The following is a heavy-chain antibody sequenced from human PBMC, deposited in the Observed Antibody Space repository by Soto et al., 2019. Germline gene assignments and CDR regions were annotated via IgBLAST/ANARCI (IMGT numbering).Heavy chain of an antibody. J-gene: IGHJ6*02. Sequence: PGESLKISCKGVGYSFTSYWISWVRQMPGKGLEWMGRIDPSDSYTNYSPSFQGHVTISADKSISTAYLQWSSLKASDTAMYYCARPRMVRGKYYYYYYGMDVWGQGTTVTVSS. CDR2: IDPSDSYT. V-gene: IGHV5-10-1*01. CDR1: GYSFTSYW. D-gene: IGHD3-10*01. CDR3: ARPRMVRGKYYYYYYGMDV.